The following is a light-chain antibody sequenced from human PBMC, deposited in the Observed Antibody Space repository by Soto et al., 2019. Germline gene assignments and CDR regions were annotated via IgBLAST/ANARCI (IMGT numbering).Light chain of an antibody. CDR3: CSYAGSSTS. CDR1: SSDVGSYNL. Sequence: QSVLTQPASVSGSPGQSITISCTGTSSDVGSYNLVSWYQQHPGKAPKLMIYEVSKRPSGVSNRFSGSKSGNTASLTISGLQAEDEADYYCCSYAGSSTSFGTRTKVTVL. V-gene: IGLV2-23*02. CDR2: EVS. J-gene: IGLJ1*01.